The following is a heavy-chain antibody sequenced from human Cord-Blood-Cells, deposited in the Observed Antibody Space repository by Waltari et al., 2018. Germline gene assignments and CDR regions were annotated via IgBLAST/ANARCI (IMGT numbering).Heavy chain of an antibody. CDR3: AKGEGSGSYYYYYYYMDV. CDR2: ISGSGGST. CDR1: GFTFSSYA. Sequence: EVQLVESGGGLVQPGGSLRLSCAASGFTFSSYAMSWVRQAPGTGLEWVSAISGSGGSTYYADSVKGRFTISRDNSKNTLYLQMNSLRAEDTAVYYCAKGEGSGSYYYYYYYMDVWGKGTTVTVSS. D-gene: IGHD3-10*01. J-gene: IGHJ6*03. V-gene: IGHV3-23*04.